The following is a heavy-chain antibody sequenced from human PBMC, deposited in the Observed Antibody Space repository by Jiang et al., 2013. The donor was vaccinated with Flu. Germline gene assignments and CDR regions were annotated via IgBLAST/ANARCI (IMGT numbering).Heavy chain of an antibody. CDR2: ITAYNGNT. Sequence: GAEVKXPGASVKVSCKASGYTFTSDGISWVRQAPGQGLEWMGWITAYNGNTNYAQKLQGRVTMTRDTSTSTAYMELRSLRSDDTAVYYCARVPYYDILSGYPPSYYYYYGMDVWGQGTTVTVSS. D-gene: IGHD3-9*01. CDR3: ARVPYYDILSGYPPSYYYYYGMDV. CDR1: GYTFTSDG. J-gene: IGHJ6*02. V-gene: IGHV1-18*04.